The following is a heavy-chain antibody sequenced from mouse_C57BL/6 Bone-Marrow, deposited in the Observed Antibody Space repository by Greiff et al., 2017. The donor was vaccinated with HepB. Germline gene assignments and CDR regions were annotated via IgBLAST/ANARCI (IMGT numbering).Heavy chain of an antibody. CDR2: IYWDDDK. D-gene: IGHD1-1*01. CDR1: GFSLSTSGMG. Sequence: QVTLKESGPGILQSSQTLSLTCSFSGFSLSTSGMGVSWIRQPSGKGLEWLAHIYWDDDKRYNPSLKSRLTISKDTSRNQVFLKITSVDTADTATYYCARSPSYYYGSSLYYAMDYWGQGTSVTVSS. V-gene: IGHV8-12*01. CDR3: ARSPSYYYGSSLYYAMDY. J-gene: IGHJ4*01.